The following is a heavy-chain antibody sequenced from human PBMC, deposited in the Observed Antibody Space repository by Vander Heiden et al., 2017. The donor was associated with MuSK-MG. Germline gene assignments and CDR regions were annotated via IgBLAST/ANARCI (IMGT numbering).Heavy chain of an antibody. CDR3: ARDDGSGSYFPNWFDP. CDR1: GGSISNYY. V-gene: IGHV4-59*01. CDR2: IYYSGST. Sequence: QVQLQESGPGLVKPSETLSLTCTVSGGSISNYYWSWIRQPPGKGLEWIGYIYYSGSTNYNPSLKSRVTISVDTSKNQCSLKLSSVTAADTAVYYCARDDGSGSYFPNWFDPWGQGTLVTVYS. J-gene: IGHJ5*02. D-gene: IGHD3-10*01.